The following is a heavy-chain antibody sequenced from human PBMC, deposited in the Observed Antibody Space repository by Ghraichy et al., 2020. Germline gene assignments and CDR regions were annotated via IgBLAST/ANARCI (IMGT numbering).Heavy chain of an antibody. CDR2: INHSGST. CDR3: ARGGVTGSFGI. Sequence: SETPSLTCTVYGGSFSDYYWSWIRQPPGKGLAWIGEINHSGSTNQDPSLKSRVTISIDTSKNQFSLKLISVTAADTAVYYCARGGVTGSFGIWGQGTMVTVSS. J-gene: IGHJ3*02. CDR1: GGSFSDYY. D-gene: IGHD3-9*01. V-gene: IGHV4-34*01.